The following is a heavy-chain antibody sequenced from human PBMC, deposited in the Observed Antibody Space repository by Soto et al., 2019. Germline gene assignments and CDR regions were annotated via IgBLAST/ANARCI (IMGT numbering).Heavy chain of an antibody. CDR2: INHSGST. Sequence: TLSLTCAVYGGSFSGYYWSWIRQPPGKGLEWIGEINHSGSTNYNPSLKSRVTISVDTSKNQFPLKLSSVTAADTAVYYCAIDSSGYRRRVFDYWGQGTLVTVSS. V-gene: IGHV4-34*01. CDR3: AIDSSGYRRRVFDY. J-gene: IGHJ4*02. CDR1: GGSFSGYY. D-gene: IGHD3-22*01.